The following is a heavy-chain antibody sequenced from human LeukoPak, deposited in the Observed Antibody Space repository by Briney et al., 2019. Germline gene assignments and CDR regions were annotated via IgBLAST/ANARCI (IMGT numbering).Heavy chain of an antibody. J-gene: IGHJ6*02. D-gene: IGHD5-18*01. CDR3: ARGYSYGFYYYYGMDV. V-gene: IGHV1-18*01. Sequence: ASVKVSCKASGYTLTSYGISWVRQAPGQGLEWMGWISAYNGNTNYAQKLQGRVTMTTDTSASTAYMELSSLRSEDTAVYYCARGYSYGFYYYYGMDVWGQGTTVTVSS. CDR2: ISAYNGNT. CDR1: GYTLTSYG.